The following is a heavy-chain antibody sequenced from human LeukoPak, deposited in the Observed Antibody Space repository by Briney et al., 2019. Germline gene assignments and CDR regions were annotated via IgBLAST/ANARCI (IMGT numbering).Heavy chain of an antibody. CDR1: GGSISSGDYY. D-gene: IGHD3-22*01. CDR3: ARIVVVKIDY. V-gene: IGHV4-30-4*01. Sequence: TSETLSLTCTVSGGSISSGDYYWSWIRQPPGKGLEWIGYIYYSGSTYYNPSLKSRVTISVDTSKHQFSLKLSSVTAADTAVYYCARIVVVKIDYWGQGTTVTVSS. CDR2: IYYSGST. J-gene: IGHJ4*03.